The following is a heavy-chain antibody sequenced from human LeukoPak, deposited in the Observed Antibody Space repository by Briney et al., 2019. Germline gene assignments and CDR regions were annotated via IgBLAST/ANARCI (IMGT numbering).Heavy chain of an antibody. V-gene: IGHV3-74*01. Sequence: GGSLRLSCAASGFTFSSYWMHWVRQAPGKGLVWVSRINSDGSSTSYADSVKGRFTISRDNAKNTLYLQMNSLRAEDTAVYYCARDLNLLRYFDWLSHGGNYWGQGTLVTVSS. J-gene: IGHJ4*02. D-gene: IGHD3-9*01. CDR1: GFTFSSYW. CDR2: INSDGSST. CDR3: ARDLNLLRYFDWLSHGGNY.